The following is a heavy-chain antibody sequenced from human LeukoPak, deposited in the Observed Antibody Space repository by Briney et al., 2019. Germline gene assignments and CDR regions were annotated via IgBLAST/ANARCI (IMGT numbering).Heavy chain of an antibody. V-gene: IGHV3-30*04. CDR3: ARDSRILWFGESSLGNWFDP. CDR2: ISYDGSNK. Sequence: GGSLRLSCAASGFTFSSYAMHWVRQAPGKGLEWVAVISYDGSNKYYADSVKGRFTISRDNSKNTLHLQTNSLRAEDTAVYYCARDSRILWFGESSLGNWFDPWGQGTLVTVSS. D-gene: IGHD3-10*01. CDR1: GFTFSSYA. J-gene: IGHJ5*02.